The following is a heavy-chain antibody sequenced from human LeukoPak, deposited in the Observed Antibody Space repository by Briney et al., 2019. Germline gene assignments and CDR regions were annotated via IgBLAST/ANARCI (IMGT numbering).Heavy chain of an antibody. Sequence: GGSLRLSCAASGSTFSSYWMSWVRQAPGKGLEWVANIKQDGSEKYYVDSVKGRFTISRDNAKNSLYLQMNSLRAEDTAVYYCARWGSSGYYALFDYWGRGTLVTVSS. CDR1: GSTFSSYW. CDR3: ARWGSSGYYALFDY. CDR2: IKQDGSEK. J-gene: IGHJ4*02. D-gene: IGHD3-22*01. V-gene: IGHV3-7*01.